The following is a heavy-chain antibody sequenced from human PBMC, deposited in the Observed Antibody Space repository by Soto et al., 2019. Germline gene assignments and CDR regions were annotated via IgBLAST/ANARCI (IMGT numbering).Heavy chain of an antibody. CDR1: GFTFSSYV. V-gene: IGHV3-23*01. CDR2: ISGSGGRT. CDR3: ARYGTVFDY. Sequence: EVPLLESGGGLVQPGGSLRLSCAASGFTFSSYVMAWVRQAPGKGLEWVSDISGSGGRTYYADSVKGRCTISRDNSKNTLYLEMNSLRAEETAVYYCARYGTVFDYWGQGTLVTVSS. D-gene: IGHD6-13*01. J-gene: IGHJ4*02.